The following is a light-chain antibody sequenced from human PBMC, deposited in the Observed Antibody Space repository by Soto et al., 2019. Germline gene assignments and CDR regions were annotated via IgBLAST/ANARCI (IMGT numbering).Light chain of an antibody. Sequence: QSVLTQPPSVSGAPGQRVTISCTGSSSNIGAGYDVHWYQQLPGTAPKLLIYGNSNRPSGVPDRFSGSKSGTSASLAITGLQAEDEADYHCQSYDSSLAVVFDGGTKLTVL. V-gene: IGLV1-40*01. CDR1: SSNIGAGYD. J-gene: IGLJ2*01. CDR3: QSYDSSLAVV. CDR2: GNS.